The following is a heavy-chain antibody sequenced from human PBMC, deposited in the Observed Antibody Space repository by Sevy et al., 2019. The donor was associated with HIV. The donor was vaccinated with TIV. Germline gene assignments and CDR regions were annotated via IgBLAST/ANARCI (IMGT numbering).Heavy chain of an antibody. V-gene: IGHV3-48*03. Sequence: GGSLRLSCAASGFTFSSYEMNWVRQAPGKGLEWVSYISSSGSTIYYAESVKGRFTISRDNAKNSLYLQMNSLRAEDTAVYYCARGDIVVVPAAIHLDYWGQGTLVTVSS. D-gene: IGHD2-2*02. CDR2: ISSSGSTI. J-gene: IGHJ4*02. CDR3: ARGDIVVVPAAIHLDY. CDR1: GFTFSSYE.